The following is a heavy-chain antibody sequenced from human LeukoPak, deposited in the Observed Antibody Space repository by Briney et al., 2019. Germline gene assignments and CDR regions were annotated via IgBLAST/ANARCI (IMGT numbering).Heavy chain of an antibody. CDR2: IIPIFGTA. V-gene: IGHV1-69*05. D-gene: IGHD6-13*01. CDR3: ARDLFAAAAGTKD. CDR1: GGTFSSYA. Sequence: GASVKVSCKASGGTFSSYAISWVRQAPGQGLEWMGGIIPIFGTANYAQKFQGRVTITTDESTSTAYMELSSLRSEDTAVYYCARDLFAAAAGTKDWGQGTLVTVSS. J-gene: IGHJ4*02.